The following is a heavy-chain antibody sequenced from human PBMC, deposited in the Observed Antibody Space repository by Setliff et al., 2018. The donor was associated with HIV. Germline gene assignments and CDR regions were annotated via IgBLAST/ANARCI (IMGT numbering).Heavy chain of an antibody. V-gene: IGHV1-46*01. J-gene: IGHJ6*03. D-gene: IGHD5-18*01. CDR1: RSTFTSYY. CDR3: ARRGSYSYGRRVYYYMDV. CDR2: IDLSGGST. Sequence: ASVKVSCKASRSTFTSYYMHWVRQAPGQGLEWMGIIDLSGGSTYYAQKFQDRVTLTRDTSTTTVYMELSSLRSEDTAVYYCARRGSYSYGRRVYYYMDVWGKGTTVTVSS.